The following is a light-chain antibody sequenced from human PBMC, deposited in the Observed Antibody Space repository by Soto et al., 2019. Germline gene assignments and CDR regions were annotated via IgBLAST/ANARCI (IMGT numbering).Light chain of an antibody. J-gene: IGKJ4*01. Sequence: DIQLTQSPSSLSASVGDRVTITCRASQDIRSALGWYQQKPGKAPNLLIYDTSNLETGVPSRFSGSGFGTDLTFTISSLQPEDIATYYCQQYDNLVTFGGGTKVDIK. CDR1: QDIRSA. V-gene: IGKV1-33*01. CDR3: QQYDNLVT. CDR2: DTS.